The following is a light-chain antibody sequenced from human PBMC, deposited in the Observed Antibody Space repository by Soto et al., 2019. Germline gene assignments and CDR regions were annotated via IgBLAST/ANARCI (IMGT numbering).Light chain of an antibody. V-gene: IGKV1-27*01. J-gene: IGKJ1*01. CDR3: QKYNSAPWT. CDR1: QGISNY. Sequence: DIQMTQSPSSMSASVGDRVTITCRASQGISNYLAWYQQKPGKVPKLLIYAASTLQSGVPPRFSGSGSGTDFTLTISSLQPEDVATYYCQKYNSAPWTVGQGTRWIS. CDR2: AAS.